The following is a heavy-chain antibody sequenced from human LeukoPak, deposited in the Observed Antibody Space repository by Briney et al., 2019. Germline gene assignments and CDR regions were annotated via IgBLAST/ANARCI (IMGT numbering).Heavy chain of an antibody. CDR3: AKGGSGDCYSH. J-gene: IGHJ4*02. V-gene: IGHV3-23*01. CDR2: ISGSGGST. D-gene: IGHD2-21*02. Sequence: GGSLRLSCAASGFTFSGYAMNWVRQAPGKGLEWVSVISGSGGSTHYADSVKGRFTISRDNSKNTLSLQMKSLRAEDTAVYYCAKGGSGDCYSHWGQGTLVTVSS. CDR1: GFTFSGYA.